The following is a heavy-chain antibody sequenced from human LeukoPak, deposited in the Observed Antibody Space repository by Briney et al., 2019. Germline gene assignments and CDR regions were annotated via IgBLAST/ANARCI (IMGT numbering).Heavy chain of an antibody. CDR1: GFTFSAYE. Sequence: GGSPRLSCAASGFTFSAYEMNWVRQAPGKGLEWVAYISRSGGTIYYADSVKGRFTISRDNAKNSLYLQMNSLRAEDTAVYYCAGYKPFWYCDYWGQGTPVTVSS. D-gene: IGHD2-2*02. J-gene: IGHJ4*02. V-gene: IGHV3-48*03. CDR2: ISRSGGTI. CDR3: AGYKPFWYCDY.